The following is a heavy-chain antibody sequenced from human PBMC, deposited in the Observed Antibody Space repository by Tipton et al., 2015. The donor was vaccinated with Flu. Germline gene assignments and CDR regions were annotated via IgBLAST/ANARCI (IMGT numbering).Heavy chain of an antibody. CDR1: GFIFSNYE. CDR2: ISNSGYTI. D-gene: IGHD3-10*01. J-gene: IGHJ3*01. CDR3: ARAPRESDAFDV. V-gene: IGHV3-48*03. Sequence: QLVQSGGGLVQPGGSLRLSCAGSGFIFSNYEMNWVRQAPGKGPEWVSYISNSGYTIYYIDSVRGRFTISRDNAKNSLHLQMDSLRAEDTAVYYCARAPRESDAFDVWGQGTVVTVSS.